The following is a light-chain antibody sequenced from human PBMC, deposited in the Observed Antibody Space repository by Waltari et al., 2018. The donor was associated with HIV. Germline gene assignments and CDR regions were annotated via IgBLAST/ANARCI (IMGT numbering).Light chain of an antibody. Sequence: DIQMTQSPSSLSASVGDRVTITCRASQSIYNYLNWYQQKPGKAPKLLIYAASNLHSGVPSRFSGSGSGTDFTLTISSLQPEDFATYYCQQSYITRTFGQGTKVEIK. CDR3: QQSYITRT. V-gene: IGKV1-39*01. J-gene: IGKJ1*01. CDR1: QSIYNY. CDR2: AAS.